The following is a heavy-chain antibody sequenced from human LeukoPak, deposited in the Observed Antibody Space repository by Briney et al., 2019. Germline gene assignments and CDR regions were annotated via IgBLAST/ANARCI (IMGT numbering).Heavy chain of an antibody. J-gene: IGHJ5*02. CDR1: GFTFSSTW. V-gene: IGHV3-7*01. Sequence: TGGSLRLPCAASGFTFSSTWMSWVRQAPGKGLEWVGNIQPDGSEGYPVDSVKGRFTISRDNARNSLFLQMNSLRVEDTAVYYCASQSYARFDPWGQGTLVTVSS. CDR3: ASQSYARFDP. D-gene: IGHD3-16*01. CDR2: IQPDGSEG.